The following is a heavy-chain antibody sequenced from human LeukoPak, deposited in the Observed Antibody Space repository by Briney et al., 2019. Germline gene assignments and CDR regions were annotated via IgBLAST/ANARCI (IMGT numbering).Heavy chain of an antibody. CDR3: AKDATYSSGWYGDY. CDR2: ISYDGSNK. V-gene: IGHV3-30*18. Sequence: GGSLRLSCAASGFTFSSYGMHWVRQAPGKGLEWVAVISYDGSNKYYADSVKGRFTISRDNSKNTLYLQMNSLRAEDTAVYYCAKDATYSSGWYGDYWGQGTLVTASS. D-gene: IGHD6-19*01. CDR1: GFTFSSYG. J-gene: IGHJ4*02.